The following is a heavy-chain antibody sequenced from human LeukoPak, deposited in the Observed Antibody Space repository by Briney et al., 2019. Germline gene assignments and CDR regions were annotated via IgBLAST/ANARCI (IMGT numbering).Heavy chain of an antibody. V-gene: IGHV1-8*01. J-gene: IGHJ3*02. D-gene: IGHD3-9*01. CDR2: MNPNSGNT. CDR3: ARRGIFILTGYYSDAFDI. CDR1: GYTFTSYD. Sequence: GASVKVSCKASGYTFTSYDINWVRQATGQGLEWMGWMNPNSGNTGYAQKFQGRVTMTGNTSISTAYMELSSLRSEDTAVYYCARRGIFILTGYYSDAFDIWGQGTMVTVSS.